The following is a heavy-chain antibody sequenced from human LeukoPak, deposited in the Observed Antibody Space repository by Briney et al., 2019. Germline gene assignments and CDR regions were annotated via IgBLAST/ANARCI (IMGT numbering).Heavy chain of an antibody. Sequence: GGSLRLSCAASGFTFSSYSMNWVRQAPGKGLEWVSYISSSSSTIYYADSVKGRFTISRDNAKNSLYLQMNSLRAEDTSVYYCARDYYESSCSSWFDPWGQGTLVTVSS. CDR1: GFTFSSYS. D-gene: IGHD3-22*01. CDR3: ARDYYESSCSSWFDP. J-gene: IGHJ5*02. V-gene: IGHV3-48*01. CDR2: ISSSSSTI.